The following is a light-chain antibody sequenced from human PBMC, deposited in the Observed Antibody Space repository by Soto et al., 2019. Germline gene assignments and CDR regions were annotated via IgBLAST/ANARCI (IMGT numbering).Light chain of an antibody. J-gene: IGLJ1*01. CDR1: STDVGGYNS. CDR2: EVS. Sequence: QSALTQPASVSGSPGQSITISCTGSSTDVGGYNSVSWYQQHPGEVPKLMIYEVSNRPSGVSNRFSGSKSGNTASLTISGLQAEDEADYYCCSYTSSSTDVFGTGTKLTVL. CDR3: CSYTSSSTDV. V-gene: IGLV2-14*01.